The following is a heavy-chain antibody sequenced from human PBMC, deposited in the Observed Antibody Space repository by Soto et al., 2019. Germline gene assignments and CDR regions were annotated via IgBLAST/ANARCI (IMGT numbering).Heavy chain of an antibody. Sequence: PSETLSLTCAVSGYSISSGYYWGWIRQPPGKGLEWIGSIYHSGSTYYNPSLKSRVTISVDTSKNQFSLKLSSVTAADTAVYYCARIAAPGTNWFDLWGQGALVTVSS. D-gene: IGHD6-13*01. J-gene: IGHJ5*02. CDR1: GYSISSGYY. CDR3: ARIAAPGTNWFDL. CDR2: IYHSGST. V-gene: IGHV4-38-2*01.